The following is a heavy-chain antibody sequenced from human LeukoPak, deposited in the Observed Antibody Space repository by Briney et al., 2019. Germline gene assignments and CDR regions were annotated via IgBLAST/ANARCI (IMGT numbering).Heavy chain of an antibody. CDR3: ARGWGYNLLDY. J-gene: IGHJ4*02. CDR2: IIPILGIA. Sequence: SVKVSCKASGGTFSSYAISRVRQAPGQGLEWMGRIIPILGIANYAQKFQGRVTITADKSTSTAYMELSSLRSEDTAVYYCARGWGYNLLDYWGQGTLVTVSS. V-gene: IGHV1-69*04. D-gene: IGHD5-24*01. CDR1: GGTFSSYA.